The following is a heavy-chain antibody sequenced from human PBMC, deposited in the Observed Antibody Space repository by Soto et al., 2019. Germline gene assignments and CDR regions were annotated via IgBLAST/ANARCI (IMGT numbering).Heavy chain of an antibody. V-gene: IGHV1-69*13. D-gene: IGHD3-22*01. CDR3: ARDNTYYYDSSGYYPMVANAHFDY. J-gene: IGHJ4*02. CDR2: IIPIFGTA. CDR1: GGTFSSYA. Sequence: ASVKVSCKASGGTFSSYAISWVRQAPGQGLEWMGGIIPIFGTANYAQKFQGRVTITADESTSTAYMELSSLRSEDTAVYYCARDNTYYYDSSGYYPMVANAHFDYWGQGTLVTVSP.